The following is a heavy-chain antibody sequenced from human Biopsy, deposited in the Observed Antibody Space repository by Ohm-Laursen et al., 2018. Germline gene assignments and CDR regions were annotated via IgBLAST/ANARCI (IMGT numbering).Heavy chain of an antibody. V-gene: IGHV1-24*01. D-gene: IGHD1-1*01. CDR1: GYTLNELS. CDR3: AADINVWNVNY. Sequence: ASVKVSCKVSGYTLNELSMHWVRQVPGKGLEWMGGFAPENGKTVYAQKFQGRITMTEDTSTDTAYMELSSLRSEDTAVYYCAADINVWNVNYWGQGTQVTVSS. CDR2: FAPENGKT. J-gene: IGHJ4*02.